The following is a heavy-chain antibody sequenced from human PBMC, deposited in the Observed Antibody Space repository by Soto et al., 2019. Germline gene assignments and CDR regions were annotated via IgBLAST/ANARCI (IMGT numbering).Heavy chain of an antibody. Sequence: QLQLQESGSGLVKPSQTLSLTCAVSGGSISSGGYSWTWIRQPPGKGLEWIGYIYHSGSTYYNPSLKGGVTIPVDRSKNQFSLKLSSVPAADTAVYYCAGGIAARPLGYWGQGTLVTVSS. J-gene: IGHJ4*02. CDR1: GGSISSGGYS. V-gene: IGHV4-30-2*01. CDR2: IYHSGST. D-gene: IGHD6-6*01. CDR3: AGGIAARPLGY.